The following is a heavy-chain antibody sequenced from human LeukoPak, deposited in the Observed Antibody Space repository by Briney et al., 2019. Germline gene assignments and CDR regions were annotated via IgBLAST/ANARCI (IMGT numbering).Heavy chain of an antibody. CDR3: ARGPHCSSTSCYSEYFHH. D-gene: IGHD2-2*01. Sequence: PSQTLSLTCTVSGXSISSGGYYWSWIRQHPGKGLEWIGYISYSGSPYYNPSLKSRVTISVDTSRNQFSLKLSSVTAADTAVYYCARGPHCSSTSCYSEYFHHWGQGTLVTVSS. CDR1: GXSISSGGYY. CDR2: ISYSGSP. J-gene: IGHJ1*01. V-gene: IGHV4-31*03.